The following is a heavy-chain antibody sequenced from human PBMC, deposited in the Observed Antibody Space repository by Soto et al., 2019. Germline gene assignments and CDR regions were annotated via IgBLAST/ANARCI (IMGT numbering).Heavy chain of an antibody. CDR1: GFTFSSYW. J-gene: IGHJ4*02. CDR2: SNSDGSTT. Sequence: GGSLRLSCAASGFTFSSYWMHWVRQAPGKGLVWVSRSNSDGSTTTYADSVKGRFTISRDNAKNTLYLQMNSLRVEDTAVYYCARQKLWFGELYDYWGQGT. CDR3: ARQKLWFGELYDY. V-gene: IGHV3-74*01. D-gene: IGHD3-10*01.